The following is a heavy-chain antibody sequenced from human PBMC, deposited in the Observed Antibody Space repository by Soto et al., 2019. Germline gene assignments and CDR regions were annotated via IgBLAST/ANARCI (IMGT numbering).Heavy chain of an antibody. Sequence: QLHLQQWGAGLLKPSETLSLTCAVNGGSLSGYYWSWIRQPPGKGLEWIGEINNRGSTDYTPSLKSRLTISADTSKNQFSLKLSSVTAADTAVYYCAKGLLGGAASWGQGTLVTVSS. CDR1: GGSLSGYY. J-gene: IGHJ4*03. CDR2: INNRGST. CDR3: AKGLLGGAAS. V-gene: IGHV4-34*01. D-gene: IGHD1-26*01.